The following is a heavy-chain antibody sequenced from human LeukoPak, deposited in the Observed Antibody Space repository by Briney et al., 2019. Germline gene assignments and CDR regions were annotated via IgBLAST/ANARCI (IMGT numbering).Heavy chain of an antibody. V-gene: IGHV1-8*01. CDR3: ARGPGYCSSTSCSG. Sequence: ASVKVSCKASGYTFTSYDINWVRQATGQGLEWMGWMNPSSGNTGYAQKFQGRVTMTRNTSISTAYMELSSLRSEDTAVYYCARGPGYCSSTSCSGWGQGTLVTVSS. CDR2: MNPSSGNT. D-gene: IGHD2-2*01. CDR1: GYTFTSYD. J-gene: IGHJ4*02.